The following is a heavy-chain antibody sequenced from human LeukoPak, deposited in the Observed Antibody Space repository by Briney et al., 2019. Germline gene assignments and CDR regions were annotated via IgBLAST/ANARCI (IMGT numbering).Heavy chain of an antibody. Sequence: GGSLRLSCAASGFTFRNYAMTWVRQAPGKGLEWVSGISGGGVRTYYGDSGKGRFTISRDNSKNTLYLQMNNLRAEDTAVYYCAKDQGIDYGDQLHYRGQGTLVTVSS. CDR3: AKDQGIDYGDQLHY. D-gene: IGHD4/OR15-4a*01. V-gene: IGHV3-23*01. J-gene: IGHJ4*02. CDR1: GFTFRNYA. CDR2: ISGGGVRT.